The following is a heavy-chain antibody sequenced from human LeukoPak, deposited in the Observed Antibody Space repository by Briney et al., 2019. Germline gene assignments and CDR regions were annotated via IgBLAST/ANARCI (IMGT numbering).Heavy chain of an antibody. V-gene: IGHV3-48*03. CDR1: GFTFNTFE. J-gene: IGHJ4*02. CDR2: ISSGGDII. CDR3: ARDVPGTVTNDY. Sequence: GGSLRLSCAASGFTFNTFEMNWVRQAPGKGLEWVSWISSGGDIIYYTDSVKGRFTVSRDNARNLLFLQLSSLRAEDTATYYCARDVPGTVTNDYWGQGTLVTVSS. D-gene: IGHD4-17*01.